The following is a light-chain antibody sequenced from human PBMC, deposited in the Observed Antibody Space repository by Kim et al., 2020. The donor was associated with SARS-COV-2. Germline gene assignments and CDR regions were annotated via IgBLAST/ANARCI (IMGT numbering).Light chain of an antibody. V-gene: IGLV2-8*01. CDR2: DVS. CDR3: SSYAGSNNINWV. Sequence: QSALTQPPSASGSPGQSVTISCTGTSSDVGGYNYVSWYKQHPGKAPKLMIYDVSKRPSGVPDRFSGSKSGNTASLTVSGLQAEDEGDYYCSSYAGSNNINWVFGGGTQLTVL. J-gene: IGLJ3*02. CDR1: SSDVGGYNY.